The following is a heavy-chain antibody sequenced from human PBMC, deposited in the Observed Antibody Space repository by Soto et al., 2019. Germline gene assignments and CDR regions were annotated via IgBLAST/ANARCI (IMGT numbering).Heavy chain of an antibody. CDR1: GGSISSGGYY. D-gene: IGHD2-21*02. CDR3: ARWDGVPYCGGDCYSVFDY. Sequence: PSETLSLTCTVSGGSISSGGYYWSWIRQHPGKGLEWIGYIYYSGSTYYNPSLKSRVTISVDTSKNQFSLKLSSVTAADTAVYYCARWDGVPYCGGDCYSVFDYWGQGTLVTVSS. V-gene: IGHV4-31*03. J-gene: IGHJ4*02. CDR2: IYYSGST.